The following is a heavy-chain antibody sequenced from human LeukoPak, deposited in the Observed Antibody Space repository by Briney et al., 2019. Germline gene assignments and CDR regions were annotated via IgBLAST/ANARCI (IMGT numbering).Heavy chain of an antibody. V-gene: IGHV3-48*03. Sequence: GGSLRLSCAASGFTFSSYEMNWVRQAPGKGLEWVSYISSSGSTIYYADSVKGRFTISRDNAKNSLYLQMNSLRAEDTAVYYCARYGSGTHTTRYYYYYMDVWGKGTTVTISS. CDR3: ARYGSGTHTTRYYYYYMDV. CDR2: ISSSGSTI. CDR1: GFTFSSYE. D-gene: IGHD3-10*01. J-gene: IGHJ6*03.